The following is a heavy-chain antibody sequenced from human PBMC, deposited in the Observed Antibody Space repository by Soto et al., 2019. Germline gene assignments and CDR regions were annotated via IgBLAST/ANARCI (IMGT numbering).Heavy chain of an antibody. CDR1: GFPFSAYS. CDR2: ITVGSSHI. D-gene: IGHD3-16*01. Sequence: GGSLRLSCTGSGFPFSAYSIDWVRQAPGKGLEWVSSITVGSSHIYQPNSMKGRFTISRDDAKNSVYLQIDSLRDEDTALYYCSRSPEVGVRGAYWGQGTLVTVSS. CDR3: SRSPEVGVRGAY. J-gene: IGHJ4*02. V-gene: IGHV3-21*01.